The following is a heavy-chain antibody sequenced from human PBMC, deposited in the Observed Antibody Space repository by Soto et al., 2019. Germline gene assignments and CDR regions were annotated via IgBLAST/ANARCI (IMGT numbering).Heavy chain of an antibody. CDR1: GINFNDYW. CDR2: ISGDGSSK. J-gene: IGHJ4*02. Sequence: GGSLRLSCAASGINFNDYWMSWVRQAPGKGLEWVANISGDGSSKYYADSVKGRFTISRDNAKNSLYLQMNSLRAEDTALYYCGSEDLYVLDHWGQGTPVTVSS. D-gene: IGHD2-8*01. CDR3: GSEDLYVLDH. V-gene: IGHV3-7*03.